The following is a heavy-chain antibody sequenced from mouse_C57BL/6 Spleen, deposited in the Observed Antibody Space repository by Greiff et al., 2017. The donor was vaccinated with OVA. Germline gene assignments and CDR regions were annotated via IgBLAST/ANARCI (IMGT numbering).Heavy chain of an antibody. CDR1: GYTFTSYW. J-gene: IGHJ1*03. D-gene: IGHD1-1*01. Sequence: QVQLQQPGAELVRPGSSVKLSCKASGYTFTSYWMHWVKQRPIQGLEWIGNIDPSDSETHYNQKFKYKATLTVDKSSSTAYMQLSSLTSEDSAVYYCASLDYYGSSYYWYFDVWGTGTTVTVSS. V-gene: IGHV1-52*01. CDR2: IDPSDSET. CDR3: ASLDYYGSSYYWYFDV.